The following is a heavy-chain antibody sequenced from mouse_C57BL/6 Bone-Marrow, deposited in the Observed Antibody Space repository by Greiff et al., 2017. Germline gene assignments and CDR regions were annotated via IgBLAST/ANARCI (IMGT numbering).Heavy chain of an antibody. CDR3: TTYDYDRGYAMDY. CDR2: IDPENGDT. CDR1: GFNIKDDY. Sequence: VQLQQSGAELVRPGASVKLSCTASGFNIKDDYMHWVKQRPEQGLEWIGWIDPENGDTEYASKFQGKATITADTSSNTAFLQLSSLKSEDTAVYYCTTYDYDRGYAMDYWGQGTSVTVSS. D-gene: IGHD2-4*01. J-gene: IGHJ4*01. V-gene: IGHV14-4*01.